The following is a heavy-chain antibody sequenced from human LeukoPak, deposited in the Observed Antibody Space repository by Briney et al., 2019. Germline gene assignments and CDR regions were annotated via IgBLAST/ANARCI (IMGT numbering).Heavy chain of an antibody. CDR3: ARGGWSMDY. CDR1: GGSLSSYY. Sequence: PSETLSLTCTVSGGSLSSYYWSWTRQPPGKGLEWIGYIYYSGSTNYNPSLKSRVTISVDTSKNQFSLKLSSVTAADTAVYYCARGGWSMDYWRQGTLVTVSS. J-gene: IGHJ4*02. D-gene: IGHD6-19*01. V-gene: IGHV4-59*01. CDR2: IYYSGST.